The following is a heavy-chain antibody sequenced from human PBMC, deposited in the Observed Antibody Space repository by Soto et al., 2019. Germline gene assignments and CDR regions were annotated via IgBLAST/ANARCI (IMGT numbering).Heavy chain of an antibody. V-gene: IGHV3-66*01. CDR1: GFTVSTKY. CDR2: IYSGGST. J-gene: IGHJ4*02. D-gene: IGHD3-16*01. Sequence: EVQLVESGGGLVQPGGSLRLSCAASGFTVSTKYMSWVRQAPGKGLEWVSVIYSGGSTFYADSVRGRFTISRDNSKNTLNLQINCLRAEDTAVYYCARDAWAADYWGQGTLVTVSS. CDR3: ARDAWAADY.